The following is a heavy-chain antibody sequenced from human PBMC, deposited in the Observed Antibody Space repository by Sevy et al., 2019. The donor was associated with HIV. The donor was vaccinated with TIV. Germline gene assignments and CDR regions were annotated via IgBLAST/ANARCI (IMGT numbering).Heavy chain of an antibody. CDR3: AKGHDYGGNSGRYYYYGMDV. J-gene: IGHJ6*02. CDR2: ISWNSGSI. D-gene: IGHD4-17*01. CDR1: GFTFDDYA. V-gene: IGHV3-9*01. Sequence: GGSVRLSCAASGFTFDDYAMHWVRQAPGKGLEWVSGISWNSGSIGYTDSVKGRFTNSRDNAKNFLYLQMNSLRAEDTALYYCAKGHDYGGNSGRYYYYGMDVWGQGTTVTVSS.